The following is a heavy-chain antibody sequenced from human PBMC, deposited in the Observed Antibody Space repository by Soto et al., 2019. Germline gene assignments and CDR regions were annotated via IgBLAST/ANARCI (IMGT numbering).Heavy chain of an antibody. Sequence: QVQLVQSGAEVKKPGSSVKVSCKASGGTFSSYAISWVRQAPGQGLEWMGGIIPIFGTANYAQKFQGRVTITADESTSTAYMELSSLRSEDTAVYDCAREKTKYCSGGSCYFDYWGQGTLVTVSS. CDR2: IIPIFGTA. CDR3: AREKTKYCSGGSCYFDY. V-gene: IGHV1-69*01. D-gene: IGHD2-15*01. CDR1: GGTFSSYA. J-gene: IGHJ4*02.